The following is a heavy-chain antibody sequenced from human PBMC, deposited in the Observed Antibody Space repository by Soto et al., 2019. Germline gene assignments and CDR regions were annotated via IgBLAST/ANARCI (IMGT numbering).Heavy chain of an antibody. CDR3: AKDITEYQLSWAFDI. V-gene: IGHV3-9*01. CDR2: ISWNSGSI. CDR1: GFTFDDYA. D-gene: IGHD2-2*01. Sequence: EVQLVESGGGLVQPGRSLRLSCAASGFTFDDYAMHWVRQAPGKGLEWVSGISWNSGSIGYADSVKGRFTISRDNAKNSLYLQMNSLRAEDTALYYCAKDITEYQLSWAFDIWGQGTMVTVSS. J-gene: IGHJ3*02.